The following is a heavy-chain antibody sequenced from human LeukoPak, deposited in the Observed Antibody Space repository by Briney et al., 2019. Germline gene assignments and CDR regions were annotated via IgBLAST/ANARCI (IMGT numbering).Heavy chain of an antibody. J-gene: IGHJ4*02. CDR1: GFTFGSYA. CDR3: AKDAYDYVWGSYRPFDY. Sequence: PGGSLRLSCAASGFTFGSYAMSWVRQAPGKGLEWVSAISGSGGSTYYADSVKGRFTISRDNSKNTLYLQMNSLRAEDTAVYYCAKDAYDYVWGSYRPFDYWGQGTLVTVSS. CDR2: ISGSGGST. V-gene: IGHV3-23*01. D-gene: IGHD3-16*02.